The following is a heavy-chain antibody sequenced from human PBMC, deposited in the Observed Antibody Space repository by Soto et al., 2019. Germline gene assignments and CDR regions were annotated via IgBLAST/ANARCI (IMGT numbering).Heavy chain of an antibody. CDR3: ARDYGPAARFDY. J-gene: IGHJ4*02. Sequence: QVQLVQSGAEVKKPGASVKVSCKASGYTFTSYGISWVRQAPGQGLEWMGWISAYNGNTNYAQKVQGRVTMTTDTSTSTAYRELRSLRSDDTAGYYCARDYGPAARFDYWGQGTLVTVSS. D-gene: IGHD6-6*01. CDR2: ISAYNGNT. CDR1: GYTFTSYG. V-gene: IGHV1-18*01.